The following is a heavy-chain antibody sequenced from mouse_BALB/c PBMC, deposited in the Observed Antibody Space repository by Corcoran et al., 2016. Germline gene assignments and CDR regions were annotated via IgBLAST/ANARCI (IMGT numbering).Heavy chain of an antibody. V-gene: IGHV14-3*02. CDR2: NDPANGNT. CDR3: ANWDWYFDV. CDR1: GFNIKDNY. J-gene: IGHJ1*01. D-gene: IGHD4-1*01. Sequence: EVQLQQSGAELVKPGASVKLSCTDSGFNIKDNYMHWVKQRPEQGLEWIGRNDPANGNTNYDPKFQGKATITADTSSNTAYLQLSSLTSEDTAVYYCANWDWYFDVWGAGTTVTGSS.